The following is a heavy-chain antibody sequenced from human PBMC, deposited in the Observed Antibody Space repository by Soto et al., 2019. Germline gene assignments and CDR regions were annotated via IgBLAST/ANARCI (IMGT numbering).Heavy chain of an antibody. CDR3: ARDGGFGSGSSY. V-gene: IGHV4-31*03. D-gene: IGHD3-10*01. J-gene: IGHJ4*02. CDR2: IFYSGTT. Sequence: QVQLQESGPGLVKPSETLSLTCTVSGGSISSGGFYWSWIRQHPGKGLEWIGYIFYSGTTYYNPSLKSRVTISLDTSNNQFSLRLSSVTAADTAVYYCARDGGFGSGSSYWGQGTLVTVSS. CDR1: GGSISSGGFY.